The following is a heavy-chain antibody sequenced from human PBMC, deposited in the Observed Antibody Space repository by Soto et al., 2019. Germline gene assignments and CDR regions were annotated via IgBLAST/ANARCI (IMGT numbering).Heavy chain of an antibody. CDR3: ARLTGPTQYYYYYGMDV. J-gene: IGHJ6*02. Sequence: GASVKVSCKASGGTFSSYAISWVRQAPGQGLEWVGGIIPIFGTANYAQKFQGRVTITADKSTSTAYMELSSLRSEDTAVYYCARLTGPTQYYYYYGMDVWGQGTTVTVSS. CDR1: GGTFSSYA. V-gene: IGHV1-69*06. CDR2: IIPIFGTA. D-gene: IGHD1-1*01.